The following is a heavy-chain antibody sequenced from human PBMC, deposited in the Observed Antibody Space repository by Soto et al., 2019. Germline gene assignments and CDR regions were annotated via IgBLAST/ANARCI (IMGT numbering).Heavy chain of an antibody. CDR3: TRDGDYYGMDV. Sequence: SCKASGYSFTGYYLTWVRQAPGKGLEWVAFTTSPTYGGTTEYAASVKGRFSISRDDSKSVAYLQMNSLQIEDTAIYFCTRDGDYYGMDVWGQGTTVTVSS. V-gene: IGHV3-49*04. CDR1: GYSFTGYY. J-gene: IGHJ6*02. CDR2: TTSPTYGGTT.